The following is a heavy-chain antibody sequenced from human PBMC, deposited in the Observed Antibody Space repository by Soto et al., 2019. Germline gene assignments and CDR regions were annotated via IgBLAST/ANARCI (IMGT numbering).Heavy chain of an antibody. J-gene: IGHJ4*02. CDR2: IYNGGTT. D-gene: IGHD3-10*01. Sequence: QVQLQESGPGLVKPSQTLSLTCTVSGGSINTVNYFWSWIRQSPDKGLEWIGHIYNGGTTYNNPSRASLVTIAVDTSNHLFYLNLSSVSAADTAFDYCARGPSGDKVDYWGQGTLVTVSS. V-gene: IGHV4-30-4*01. CDR3: ARGPSGDKVDY. CDR1: GGSINTVNYF.